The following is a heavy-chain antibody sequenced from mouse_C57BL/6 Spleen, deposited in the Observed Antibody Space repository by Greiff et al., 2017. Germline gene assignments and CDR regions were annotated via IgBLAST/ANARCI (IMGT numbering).Heavy chain of an antibody. CDR3: TTITTVVAGYFDG. CDR2: IDPETGGT. Sequence: QVQLQQSGAELVRPGASVTLSCKASGYTFTDYEMHWVKQTPVHGLEWIGAIDPETGGTAYNQKFKGKAILTADKSSSTAYMELRSLTSEDSAVYYCTTITTVVAGYFDGWGTGTTVTVSS. CDR1: GYTFTDYE. D-gene: IGHD1-1*01. V-gene: IGHV1-15*01. J-gene: IGHJ1*03.